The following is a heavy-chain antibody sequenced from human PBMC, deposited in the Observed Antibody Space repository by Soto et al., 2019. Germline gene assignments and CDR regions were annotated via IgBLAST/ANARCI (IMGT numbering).Heavy chain of an antibody. V-gene: IGHV3-23*01. CDR3: AKDKVTMVRGVIWWFDP. CDR2: ISGSGGST. J-gene: IGHJ5*02. D-gene: IGHD3-10*01. CDR1: GFTFSSYA. Sequence: GGSLRLSCAASGFTFSSYAMSWVHQAPGKGLEWVSAISGSGGSTYYADSVKGRFTISRDNSKNTLYLQMNSLRAEDTAVYYCAKDKVTMVRGVIWWFDPWGQGTLVTVSS.